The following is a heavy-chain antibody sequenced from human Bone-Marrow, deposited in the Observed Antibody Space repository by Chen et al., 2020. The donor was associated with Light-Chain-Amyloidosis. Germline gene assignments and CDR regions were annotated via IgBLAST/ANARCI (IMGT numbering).Heavy chain of an antibody. CDR1: GFTFSSYA. CDR3: ARERDGRGLDY. J-gene: IGHJ4*02. Sequence: VESGGVVQPGRSLRLSCAASGFTFSSYAMYWVRQAPGKGLEWLAFISYDGSRVSYAGSLKGRFTISRDQSKRKLYLQMNSLGPEDTALYYCARERDGRGLDYWGQGTLVSVST. D-gene: IGHD3-10*01. V-gene: IGHV3-30*03. CDR2: ISYDGSRV.